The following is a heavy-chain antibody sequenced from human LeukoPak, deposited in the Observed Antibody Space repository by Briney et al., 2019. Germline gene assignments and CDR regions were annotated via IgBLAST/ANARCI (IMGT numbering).Heavy chain of an antibody. Sequence: PGGSLRLSCAASGFTFRSYDMHWVRQAPGKGLEWVSYISSSSTIYYADSVKGRFTISRDNAKNSLYLQMNSLRAEDTAVYYCARTYYYGSGSYSWSDYWGQRTLVTVSS. D-gene: IGHD3-10*01. V-gene: IGHV3-69-1*01. CDR2: ISSSSTI. CDR3: ARTYYYGSGSYSWSDY. CDR1: GFTFRSYD. J-gene: IGHJ4*02.